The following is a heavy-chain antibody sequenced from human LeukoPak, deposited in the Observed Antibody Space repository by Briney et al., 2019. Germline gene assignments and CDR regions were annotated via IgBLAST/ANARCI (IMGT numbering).Heavy chain of an antibody. J-gene: IGHJ4*02. CDR2: IKQDGSEI. D-gene: IGHD1-26*01. V-gene: IGHV3-7*01. CDR1: GFTFSSYW. CDR3: ARGKSGSPSTIGY. Sequence: GGSLRLSCAASGFTFSSYWMSWVRQAPGKGLEWVANIKQDGSEIYYVDSVKGRFTISRDNAKNSLYLQMSSLRDEDTAVYYCARGKSGSPSTIGYWGQGTLVTVSS.